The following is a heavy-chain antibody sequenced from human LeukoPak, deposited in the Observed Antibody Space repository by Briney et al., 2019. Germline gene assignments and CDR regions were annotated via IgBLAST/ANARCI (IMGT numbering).Heavy chain of an antibody. CDR1: GYTFTGYY. CDR2: INPNSGGT. CDR3: ARDKLPLHYDILTGYYVSRYYFDY. Sequence: ASVKVSCKASGYTFTGYYMHWVRQAPGQGLEWMGWINPNSGGTNYAQKFQGRATMTRDTSISTAYMELSRLRSDDTAVYYCARDKLPLHYDILTGYYVSRYYFDYWGQGTLVTVSS. J-gene: IGHJ4*02. V-gene: IGHV1-2*02. D-gene: IGHD3-9*01.